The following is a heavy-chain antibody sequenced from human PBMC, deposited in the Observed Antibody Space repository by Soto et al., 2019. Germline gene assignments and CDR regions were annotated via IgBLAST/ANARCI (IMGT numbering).Heavy chain of an antibody. J-gene: IGHJ4*02. CDR1: GFTFRSYA. V-gene: IGHV3-23*01. D-gene: IGHD5-18*01. CDR2: VSASGTGT. CDR3: ARDQGASYGLYYFDY. Sequence: VSLRLSCAASGFTFRSYAMSWVRQAPGKGLEWVSAVSASGTGTYYSDSVKGRFTISRDNSKNTLYLQMNSLRAEDTALYYCARDQGASYGLYYFDYWGQGTLVTVSS.